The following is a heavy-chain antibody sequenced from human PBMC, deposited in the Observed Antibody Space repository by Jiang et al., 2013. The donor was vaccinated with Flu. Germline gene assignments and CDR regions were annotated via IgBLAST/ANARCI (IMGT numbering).Heavy chain of an antibody. D-gene: IGHD6-19*01. CDR3: ARGISSGWYLLGPIFDY. J-gene: IGHJ4*02. V-gene: IGHV4-34*01. CDR1: GGSFSGYY. CDR2: INHSGST. Sequence: LLKPSETLSLTCAVYGGSFSGYYWSWIRQPPGKGLEWIGEINHSGSTNYNPSLKSRVTISVDTSKNQFSLKLSSVTAADTAVYYCARGISSGWYLLGPIFDYWGQGTLVTVSS.